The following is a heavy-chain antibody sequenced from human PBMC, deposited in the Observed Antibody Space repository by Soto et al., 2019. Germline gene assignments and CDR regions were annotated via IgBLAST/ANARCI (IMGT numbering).Heavy chain of an antibody. CDR2: IYWDDDK. V-gene: IGHV2-5*02. CDR3: AHSSHGLRFLEWLLKAFDY. Sequence: SGPTLVKPTQTLTLTCTFSGFSLSTSGVGVGWIRQPPGKALEWLALIYWDDDKRYSPSLKSRLTITKDTSKNQVVLTMTNMDPVDTATYYCAHSSHGLRFLEWLLKAFDYWGQGTLVTVSS. J-gene: IGHJ4*02. D-gene: IGHD3-3*01. CDR1: GFSLSTSGVG.